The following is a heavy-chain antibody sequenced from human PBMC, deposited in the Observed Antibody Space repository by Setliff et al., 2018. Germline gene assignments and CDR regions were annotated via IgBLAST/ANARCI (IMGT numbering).Heavy chain of an antibody. CDR1: GGTFSSYA. CDR2: IIPIFGTA. V-gene: IGHV1-69*05. CDR3: AREHGYCSGGSCHYGMDV. D-gene: IGHD2-15*01. J-gene: IGHJ6*02. Sequence: SVKVSCKASGGTFSSYAISWVRQAPGQGLEWMRGIIPIFGTANYAQKFQGRVTITTDESTSTAYMELSSLRSEDTAVYYCAREHGYCSGGSCHYGMDVWGQGTTVTVSS.